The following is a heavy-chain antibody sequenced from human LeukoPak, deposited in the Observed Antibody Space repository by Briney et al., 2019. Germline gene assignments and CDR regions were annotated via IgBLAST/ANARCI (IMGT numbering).Heavy chain of an antibody. V-gene: IGHV4-34*01. Sequence: PSETLSLTCAVYGGSFSGYYWSWIRQPPGKGLGWIGEVNHSGSTNYNPSLKSRVPISVDTSKHQFSLKLSSVTAADTAVYYCARGISPHKQLAHRGWFDPWGQGTLVTVSS. CDR3: ARGISPHKQLAHRGWFDP. D-gene: IGHD6-6*01. CDR2: VNHSGST. J-gene: IGHJ5*02. CDR1: GGSFSGYY.